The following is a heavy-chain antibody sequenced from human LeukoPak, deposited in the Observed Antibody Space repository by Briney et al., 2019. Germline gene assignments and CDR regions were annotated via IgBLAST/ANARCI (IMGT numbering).Heavy chain of an antibody. CDR2: ISYDGSNK. CDR1: GFTFSSYG. Sequence: PGRSLRLSSAASGFTFSSYGMHWVRQAPGKGLEWVAVISYDGSNKYYADSVKGRFTVSRDNAKNSLYLQMNSLRAEDTAIYYCARGLHSRLYDSSVYYPYWGQGTLVTVSS. D-gene: IGHD3-22*01. CDR3: ARGLHSRLYDSSVYYPY. J-gene: IGHJ4*02. V-gene: IGHV3-30*03.